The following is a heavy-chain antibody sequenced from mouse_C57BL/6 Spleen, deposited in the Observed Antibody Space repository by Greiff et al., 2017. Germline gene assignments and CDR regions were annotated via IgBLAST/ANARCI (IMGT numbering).Heavy chain of an antibody. CDR2: IYPGGGYT. CDR1: GYTFTNYW. Sequence: QVQLQQSGAELVRPGTSVKMSCKASGYTFTNYWIGWAKQRPGHGLEWIGDIYPGGGYTNYNEKFKGKATLTADKSSSTAYMQFSSLTSEDSAIYYCARVTTVERGDYFDYWGQGTTLTVSS. CDR3: ARVTTVERGDYFDY. V-gene: IGHV1-63*01. J-gene: IGHJ2*01. D-gene: IGHD1-1*01.